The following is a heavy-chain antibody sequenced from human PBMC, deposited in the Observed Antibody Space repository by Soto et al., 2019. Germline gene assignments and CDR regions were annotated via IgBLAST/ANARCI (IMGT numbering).Heavy chain of an antibody. CDR2: IYYSGST. J-gene: IGHJ4*02. D-gene: IGHD6-13*01. CDR3: ARGKREPRSSWYRKYYFDY. CDR1: GGSISSYY. V-gene: IGHV4-59*08. Sequence: SETLSLTCTVSGGSISSYYWSWIRQPPGKGLEWIGYIYYSGSTNYNPSLKSQVTISVDTSKNQFSLKLSSVTAADTAVYYCARGKREPRSSWYRKYYFDYWGQGTLVTVSS.